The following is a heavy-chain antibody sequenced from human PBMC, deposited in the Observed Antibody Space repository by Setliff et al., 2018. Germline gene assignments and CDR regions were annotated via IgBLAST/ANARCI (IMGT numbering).Heavy chain of an antibody. V-gene: IGHV1-18*01. J-gene: IGHJ3*01. D-gene: IGHD6-19*01. CDR3: VREYSGGGLM. CDR2: ISGYNGNT. CDR1: GFMFYTFG. Sequence: ASVKVSCKTSGFMFYTFGFSWVRHVPEQGFEWMGCISGYNGNTNYAQKFQDRVTVTMDTSTSTVYMELRSLRSDDTAVYFCVREYSGGGLMWGQGTMVTVSS.